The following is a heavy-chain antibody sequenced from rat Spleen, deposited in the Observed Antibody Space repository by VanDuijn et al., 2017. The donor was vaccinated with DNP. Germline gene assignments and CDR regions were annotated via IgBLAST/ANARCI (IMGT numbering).Heavy chain of an antibody. CDR2: ISSSGGNT. Sequence: EVQLVESGGGLVQPGRSLKLSCVASGFTFNNYWMTWIRQVPGKGLDWVASISSSGGNTYYPDSVKGRFTISRDNAKKTLYLQMDSLRSEDTATYYCTTESTYYGYFDYWGQGVMVPVSS. CDR3: TTESTYYGYFDY. J-gene: IGHJ2*01. CDR1: GFTFNNYW. V-gene: IGHV5-31*01. D-gene: IGHD1-9*01.